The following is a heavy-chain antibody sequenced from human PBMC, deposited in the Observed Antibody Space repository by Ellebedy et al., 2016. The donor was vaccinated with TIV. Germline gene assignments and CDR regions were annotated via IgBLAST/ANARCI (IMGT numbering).Heavy chain of an antibody. V-gene: IGHV3-23*01. D-gene: IGHD3-22*01. Sequence: PGGSLRLSCVASGFTFSNYAMTWVRQSPGKGLEWVSLVSGRGGSTSYADSVKGRFTVSRDNSKNTLYLQVDRLSTEDTAVYFCAKGTSSGFNYDRVGFEYWGQGILVTVSS. CDR2: VSGRGGST. CDR1: GFTFSNYA. CDR3: AKGTSSGFNYDRVGFEY. J-gene: IGHJ4*02.